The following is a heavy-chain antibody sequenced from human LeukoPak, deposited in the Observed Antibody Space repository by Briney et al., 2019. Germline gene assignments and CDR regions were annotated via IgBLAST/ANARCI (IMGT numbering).Heavy chain of an antibody. CDR2: INPSSGST. CDR3: ARAVDTAKAD. CDR1: GYIFTDYY. D-gene: IGHD5-18*01. V-gene: IGHV1-46*01. Sequence: ASVKVSCKASGYIFTDYYMHWVRQAPGQGLEWMGIINPSSGSTSYAQKFQGRVTMTRDTSTSTVYMELSSLRSEDTAVYYCARAVDTAKADWGQGTLVTVSS. J-gene: IGHJ4*02.